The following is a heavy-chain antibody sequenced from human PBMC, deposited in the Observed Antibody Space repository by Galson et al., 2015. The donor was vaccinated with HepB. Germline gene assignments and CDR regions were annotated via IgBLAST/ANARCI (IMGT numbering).Heavy chain of an antibody. CDR1: GYTFTSYY. J-gene: IGHJ6*02. CDR3: ARDLYSSSWPWAIPYYYYGMDV. V-gene: IGHV1-46*01. CDR2: INPSGGST. Sequence: SVKVSCKASGYTFTSYYMHWVRQAPGQGLEWMGIINPSGGSTSYAQKFQGRVTMTRDTSTSTVYMELSSLRSEDTAVYYCARDLYSSSWPWAIPYYYYGMDVWGQGTTFTVSS. D-gene: IGHD6-13*01.